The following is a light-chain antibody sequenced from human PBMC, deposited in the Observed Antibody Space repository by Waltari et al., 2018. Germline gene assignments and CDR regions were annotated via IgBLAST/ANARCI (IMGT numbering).Light chain of an antibody. CDR3: NSYTRKTASVV. Sequence: QSALTQPASVSGSPGQSITISCFGTSSDIGAYNYVSWYQQYPGKAPKLMIYDVSKPPSGVSDRFSGSKSDNTASLTISGLRAEDEADYYCNSYTRKTASVVFGGGTKLTVL. CDR2: DVS. V-gene: IGLV2-14*01. CDR1: SSDIGAYNY. J-gene: IGLJ3*02.